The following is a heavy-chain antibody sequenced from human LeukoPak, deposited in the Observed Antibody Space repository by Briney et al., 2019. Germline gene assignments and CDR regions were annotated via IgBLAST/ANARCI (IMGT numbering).Heavy chain of an antibody. D-gene: IGHD3-16*01. CDR2: ISYSGST. V-gene: IGHV4-59*08. J-gene: IGHJ4*02. CDR3: ATGGRFFDY. Sequence: SETLSLTCTVSGGSISSHYCSWIRQPPGKGLEWIGFISYSGSTNYNPFLKSRITISVDTSKNQFSLKLSSVTAADTAVYYCATGGRFFDYWGQGTLVTVSS. CDR1: GGSISSHY.